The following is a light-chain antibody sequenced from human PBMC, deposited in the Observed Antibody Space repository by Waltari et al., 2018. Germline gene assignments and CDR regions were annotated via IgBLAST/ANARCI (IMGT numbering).Light chain of an antibody. CDR3: QTGGHGTWV. CDR1: SGHSTNV. J-gene: IGLJ3*02. Sequence: QLVLTQSPSASASLGASVKLTCTLDSGHSTNVIAWLQQQPEKGPRLPMKVNSDGSHSKGDEIPDRLSGSSSGTERYLTISSLQSEDEADYYCQTGGHGTWVFGGGTKLTVL. V-gene: IGLV4-69*01. CDR2: VNSDGSH.